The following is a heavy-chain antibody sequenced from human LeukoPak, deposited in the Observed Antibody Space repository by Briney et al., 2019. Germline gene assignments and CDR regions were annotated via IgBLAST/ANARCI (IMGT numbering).Heavy chain of an antibody. V-gene: IGHV3-23*01. CDR3: AKDLPGGPEANFYGMDV. J-gene: IGHJ6*02. D-gene: IGHD1-1*01. CDR1: GFSFSNYA. Sequence: GGSLRPSCAASGFSFSNYAMSWVRQAPGKGPEWVSGISGSGAKTYYGDSVKGRFTISRDNSKNTLYLQVNSLRVEDTAVYYCAKDLPGGPEANFYGMDVWGPGTTVTVSS. CDR2: ISGSGAKT.